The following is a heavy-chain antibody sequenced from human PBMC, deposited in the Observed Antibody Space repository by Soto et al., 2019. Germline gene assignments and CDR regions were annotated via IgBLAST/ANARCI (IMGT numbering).Heavy chain of an antibody. D-gene: IGHD3-22*01. CDR2: IKEDGSQK. J-gene: IGHJ3*02. CDR3: ARGDYYDSSGPFSDAFDI. CDR1: GFTFSRYW. V-gene: IGHV3-7*04. Sequence: PWGSLRLSCAASGFTFSRYWMSWVRQAPGKGLEWVANIKEDGSQKWYVDSVKGRFTISRDNGKNSLYLQINSLRAEDTAVYYCARGDYYDSSGPFSDAFDIWGQGTMVTVS.